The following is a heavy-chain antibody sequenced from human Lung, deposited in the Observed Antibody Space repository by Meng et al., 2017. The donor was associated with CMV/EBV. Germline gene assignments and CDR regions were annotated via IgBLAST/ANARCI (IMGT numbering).Heavy chain of an antibody. V-gene: IGHV4-39*07. CDR1: GGSISSSSYY. D-gene: IGHD3-10*01. Sequence: GSLRLXCTVSGGSISSSSYYWGWIRQPPGRGLEWIGTIYYSGSTYYNPSLKSRVTISLDTSKNQFSLKLSSVTAADTAVYYCAREGTMVRGVYYYYYGMDVWGQGTRVTVSS. CDR2: IYYSGST. CDR3: AREGTMVRGVYYYYYGMDV. J-gene: IGHJ6*02.